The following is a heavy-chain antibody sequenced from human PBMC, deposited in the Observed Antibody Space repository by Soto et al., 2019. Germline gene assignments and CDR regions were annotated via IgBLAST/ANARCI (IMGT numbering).Heavy chain of an antibody. V-gene: IGHV3-49*03. J-gene: IGHJ6*02. CDR3: SRDGSGSYGMDV. CDR1: GFLFGDYA. D-gene: IGHD1-26*01. CDR2: IRSKAFGGTT. Sequence: GGSLRLSCTTSGFLFGDYALSWFRTATGKGLDWVGFIRSKAFGGTTEYAASVKARFTISRDDSKSIAYLQMNSLQTEDTAVYYCSRDGSGSYGMDVWGQGTTVTVSS.